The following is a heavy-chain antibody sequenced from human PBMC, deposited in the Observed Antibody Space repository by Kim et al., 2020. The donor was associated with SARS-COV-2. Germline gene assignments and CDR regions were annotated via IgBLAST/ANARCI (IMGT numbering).Heavy chain of an antibody. CDR1: GFTFSSYG. D-gene: IGHD4-17*01. CDR3: ARNPTVTTLPSQYFDY. Sequence: GGSLRLSCAASGFTFSSYGMHWVRQAPGKGLEWVAVISYDGSNKYYADSVKGRFTISRDNSKITLYLQMNSLRAEDTAVYYCARNPTVTTLPSQYFDYWGQGTLVTVSS. CDR2: ISYDGSNK. V-gene: IGHV3-33*05. J-gene: IGHJ4*02.